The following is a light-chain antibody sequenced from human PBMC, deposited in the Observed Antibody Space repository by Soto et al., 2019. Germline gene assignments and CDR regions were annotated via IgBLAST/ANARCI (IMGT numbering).Light chain of an antibody. CDR2: KAS. CDR3: QQYDSYPLT. Sequence: DIQMTQSPSTLSASVGDRVTITCRASQSISSWLAWYQQKPGKAPKFLINKASSLQSGVPARFSGSVSGTEFTLTINSLQPDDLATYYCQQYDSYPLTFGGGTKVEIK. CDR1: QSISSW. V-gene: IGKV1-5*03. J-gene: IGKJ4*01.